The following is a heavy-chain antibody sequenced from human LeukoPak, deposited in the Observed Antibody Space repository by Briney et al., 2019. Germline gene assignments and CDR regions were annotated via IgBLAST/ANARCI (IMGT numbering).Heavy chain of an antibody. CDR1: GFTFSSYA. CDR3: AKGGSSGWGELDY. V-gene: IGHV3-23*01. D-gene: IGHD6-19*01. Sequence: PGGSLRLSCAASGFTFSSYAMSWVRQAPGKGLEWVSTISGGGGSTYYADSVKGRFTISRDNSKNTLYLQMNSLRAEDTAVYYCAKGGSSGWGELDYWGQGTLVTVSS. CDR2: ISGGGGST. J-gene: IGHJ4*02.